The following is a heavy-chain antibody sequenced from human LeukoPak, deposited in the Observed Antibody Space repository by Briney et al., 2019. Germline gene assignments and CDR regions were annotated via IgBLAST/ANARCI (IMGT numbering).Heavy chain of an antibody. CDR3: ARASYYYDTSGLGAFDI. J-gene: IGHJ3*02. CDR1: GFTFDVHA. D-gene: IGHD3-22*01. Sequence: GRSLRLSCAASGFTFDVHAMYWVRQAPGKGLGRVSGINWDGSRIGYADAVKGRFTISRDTAKNSLYLQMNSLRTEDTALCYCARASYYYDTSGLGAFDIWGQGTLVTVSS. CDR2: INWDGSRI. V-gene: IGHV3-9*01.